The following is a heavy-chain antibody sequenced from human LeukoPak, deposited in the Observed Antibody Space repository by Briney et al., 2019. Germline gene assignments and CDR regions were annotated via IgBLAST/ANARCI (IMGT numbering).Heavy chain of an antibody. V-gene: IGHV4-59*01. CDR1: GGSINSYY. CDR2: IYYSGST. J-gene: IGHJ4*01. Sequence: SETLSLTCTVSGGSINSYYWSWIRQPPGKGLEWIGYIYYSGSTNYNPSLKSRVTISRETSKNQFSLKLRSVTAADTAVYYCTSGGMVSGDYWGHGTLVTVSS. CDR3: TSGGMVSGDY. D-gene: IGHD2-8*01.